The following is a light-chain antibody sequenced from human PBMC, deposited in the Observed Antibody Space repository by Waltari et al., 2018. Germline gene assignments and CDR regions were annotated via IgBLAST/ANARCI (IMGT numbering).Light chain of an antibody. CDR1: ALGDKF. V-gene: IGLV3-1*01. J-gene: IGLJ2*01. Sequence: SYELTQPPSVSVSPGQTATITCSGDALGDKFSFWYQQKPGQSPVLVIFQDSKWPSGIPERFSGSNSGSTATLTITGTQSMDEADYYCQVWDSNTFVVFGGGTRLTVL. CDR2: QDS. CDR3: QVWDSNTFVV.